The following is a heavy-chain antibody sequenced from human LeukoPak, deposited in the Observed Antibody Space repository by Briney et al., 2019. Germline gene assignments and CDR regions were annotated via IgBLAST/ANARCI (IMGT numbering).Heavy chain of an antibody. D-gene: IGHD6-6*01. CDR1: GGSVTSGNYY. Sequence: SETLSLTCTVSGGSVTSGNYYWNWIRQPPGKGLEWIGYISYSGSTNSNPSLKSRVTISVDTSKNQFSLKLSSVTTADTAVYYCARRRAARLSPFFDYWGQGTLVTVSS. J-gene: IGHJ4*02. CDR3: ARRRAARLSPFFDY. CDR2: ISYSGST. V-gene: IGHV4-61*01.